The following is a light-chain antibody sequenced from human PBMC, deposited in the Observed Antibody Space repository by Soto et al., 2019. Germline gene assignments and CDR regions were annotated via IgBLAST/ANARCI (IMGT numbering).Light chain of an antibody. Sequence: QSVLTQPPSASGTPGQTITISCSGRNSDIGSHSVDWYQQFPGMTPRLLINSNDQRPSGVPDRFSGSKSGTSATLAISGLRSEDGADYYCATWADSLNGVVFGGGTKLTVL. CDR2: SND. V-gene: IGLV1-44*01. CDR3: ATWADSLNGVV. CDR1: NSDIGSHS. J-gene: IGLJ2*01.